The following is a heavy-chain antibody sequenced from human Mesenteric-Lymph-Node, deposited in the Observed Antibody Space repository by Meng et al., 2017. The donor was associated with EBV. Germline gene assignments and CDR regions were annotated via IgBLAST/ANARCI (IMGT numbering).Heavy chain of an antibody. CDR1: GGSISSSNW. CDR2: IYHGGST. V-gene: IGHV4-4*02. CDR3: ARGEIVRGEWYFDL. J-gene: IGHJ2*01. Sequence: QGQLQEWGPGLVRPSGTLSLTCFVSGGSISSSNWWSWVRQSPGKGLEWIGEIYHGGSTNYNPSLKSRVTMSVDKSQNQFSLKLTSVTAADRAIYYCARGEIVRGEWYFDLWGRGTLVTVSS. D-gene: IGHD1-26*01.